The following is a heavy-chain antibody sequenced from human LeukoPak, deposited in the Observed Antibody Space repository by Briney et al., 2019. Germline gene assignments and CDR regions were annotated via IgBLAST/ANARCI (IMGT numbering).Heavy chain of an antibody. J-gene: IGHJ4*02. D-gene: IGHD1-26*01. CDR1: GFTFTSSA. V-gene: IGHV1-58*02. CDR3: AAGLLARQGAPLDY. Sequence: GASVKVSCKASGFTFTSSAMQWVRQARGQRLEWIGWIVVGSGNTNYAQKFQERVTITRDMATTTAYMELSSLRSEDTAVYYCAAGLLARQGAPLDYWGQGTLVTVSS. CDR2: IVVGSGNT.